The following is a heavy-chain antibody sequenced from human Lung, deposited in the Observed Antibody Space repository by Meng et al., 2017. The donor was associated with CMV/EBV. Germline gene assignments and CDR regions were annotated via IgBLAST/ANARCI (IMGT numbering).Heavy chain of an antibody. J-gene: IGHJ6*02. V-gene: IGHV3-43D*03. CDR1: GFTFDDYA. CDR3: AKEYIAAAGTDYYYGVDV. D-gene: IGHD6-13*01. Sequence: SCAASGFTFDDYAMHWVRQAPGKGLEWVSLISWDGGSTYYADSVKGRFTISRDNSKNSLYLQMNSLRAEDTALYYCAKEYIAAAGTDYYYGVDVWXQGTTVTVSS. CDR2: ISWDGGST.